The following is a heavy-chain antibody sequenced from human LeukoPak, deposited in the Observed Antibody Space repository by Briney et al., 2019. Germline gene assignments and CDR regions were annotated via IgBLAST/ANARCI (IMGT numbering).Heavy chain of an antibody. Sequence: GGSLRLSCAASGFTFSSYGMHWVRQAPGKGLEWVAVIWYDGSNKYYADSVKGRFTISRDNSKNTLYLQMNSLRAEDTAVYYCARDLNYYDSSGIFQHWGQGTLVTVSS. D-gene: IGHD3-22*01. CDR1: GFTFSSYG. CDR2: IWYDGSNK. V-gene: IGHV3-33*01. J-gene: IGHJ1*01. CDR3: ARDLNYYDSSGIFQH.